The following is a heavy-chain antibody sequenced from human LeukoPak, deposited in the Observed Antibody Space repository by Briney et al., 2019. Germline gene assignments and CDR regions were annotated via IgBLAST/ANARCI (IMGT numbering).Heavy chain of an antibody. Sequence: SETLSLTCTVSSGSISSYYWSWIRQPPGKGLEWIGYIYYSGSTNYNPSLKSRVTMSVDTSKNQFSLKLSSATAADTAVYYCARMARGWDQARGFHYWGQETMASV. D-gene: IGHD1-26*01. CDR3: ARMARGWDQARGFHY. CDR2: IYYSGST. J-gene: IGHJ4*02. V-gene: IGHV4-59*08. CDR1: SGSISSYY.